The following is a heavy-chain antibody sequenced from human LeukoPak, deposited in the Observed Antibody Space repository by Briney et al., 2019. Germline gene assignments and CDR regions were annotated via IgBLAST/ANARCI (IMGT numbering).Heavy chain of an antibody. J-gene: IGHJ4*02. Sequence: PGGSLRLSCAASGFTFSSYGMHWVRQAPGKGLEWVAVIWYDGSNKYYADSEKGRFTISRDNSEDTLFLQMNSLRAEDTAVYFCARERPTVQGTPDYWGQGTLVTVSS. V-gene: IGHV3-30*19. D-gene: IGHD4-17*01. CDR1: GFTFSSYG. CDR2: IWYDGSNK. CDR3: ARERPTVQGTPDY.